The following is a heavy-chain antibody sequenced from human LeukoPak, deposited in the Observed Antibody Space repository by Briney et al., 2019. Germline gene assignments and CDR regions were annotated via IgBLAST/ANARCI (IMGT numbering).Heavy chain of an antibody. V-gene: IGHV3-15*01. CDR3: ARDSSTHFDN. CDR1: GFTFSNAW. J-gene: IGHJ4*02. D-gene: IGHD5/OR15-5a*01. Sequence: GGSLRLSCAASGFTFSNAWMSWARQAPGKGLEWVGRIKSKTDGGTTDYAALVKGRFTISRDDSKNTLYLRMNSLRAEDTAVYYCARDSSTHFDNWGQGTLVTVSS. CDR2: IKSKTDGGTT.